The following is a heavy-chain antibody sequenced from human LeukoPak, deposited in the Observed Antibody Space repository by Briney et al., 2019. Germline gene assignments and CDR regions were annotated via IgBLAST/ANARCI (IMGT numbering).Heavy chain of an antibody. Sequence: GASVKVSCKASGYTFTSYDINWVRQATGQGLEWMGWMNPNSGNTGYAQKFQGRVHMTRSTSIDTAYMELSSLRSEDTAVYYCARHAGRGGQQLAPSDYWGQGTLVTVSS. J-gene: IGHJ4*02. CDR2: MNPNSGNT. CDR3: ARHAGRGGQQLAPSDY. CDR1: GYTFTSYD. D-gene: IGHD6-13*01. V-gene: IGHV1-8*01.